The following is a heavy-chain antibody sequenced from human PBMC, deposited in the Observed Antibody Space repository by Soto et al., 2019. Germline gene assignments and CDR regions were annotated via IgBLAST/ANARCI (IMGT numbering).Heavy chain of an antibody. CDR3: ARANYYYDSSGPYPFDY. D-gene: IGHD3-22*01. V-gene: IGHV1-69*13. J-gene: IGHJ4*02. CDR2: IIPIFGTA. Sequence: SVKVSCKASGGTFSSYAISWVRQAPGQGLEWMGGIIPIFGTANYAQKFQGRVTITADESTSTAYMELSSLRSEDTAVYYCARANYYYDSSGPYPFDYWGQGTLVNVSS. CDR1: GGTFSSYA.